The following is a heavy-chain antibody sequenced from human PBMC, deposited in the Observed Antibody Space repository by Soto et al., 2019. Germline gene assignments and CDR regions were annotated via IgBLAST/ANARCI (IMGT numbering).Heavy chain of an antibody. D-gene: IGHD3-22*01. CDR1: GYTFTSYG. V-gene: IGHV1-18*04. J-gene: IGHJ4*02. CDR2: ISAYNGNT. CDR3: ASLNYYDSSGYYEGYY. Sequence: QVQLVQSGAEVKKPGASVKVSCKASGYTFTSYGISWVRQAPGQGLEWMGWISAYNGNTNYAQKLQGRVTMTTDTSTSTAYMELRSLRSDDTAVYYCASLNYYDSSGYYEGYYWGQGTLVTVSS.